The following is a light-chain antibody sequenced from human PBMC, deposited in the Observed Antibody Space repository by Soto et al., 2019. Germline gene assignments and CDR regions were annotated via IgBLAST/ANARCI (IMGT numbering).Light chain of an antibody. Sequence: DIVMTESPLSLPVTPGEPASISCRSSQSLLHSNGYNYLDWYLQKPGQSPQLLIYLGSNRASGVPDRFSGSASGTDFTLKISRVEAEDVGVYYCMQALQTPLTFGQGTKVEIK. J-gene: IGKJ1*01. V-gene: IGKV2-28*01. CDR2: LGS. CDR3: MQALQTPLT. CDR1: QSLLHSNGYNY.